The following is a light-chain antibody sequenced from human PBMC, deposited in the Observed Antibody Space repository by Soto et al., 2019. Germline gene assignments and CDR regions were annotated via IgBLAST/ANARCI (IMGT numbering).Light chain of an antibody. CDR2: DAS. V-gene: IGKV3-11*01. J-gene: IGKJ4*01. CDR1: QSVSSY. CDR3: QQRSNWQLT. Sequence: TQSPSSLSASLGDRVTITCRASQSVSSYLAWYQQKPGQAPRLLIYDASNRATGIPARFSGSGSGTDFTLTISSLEPEDFAVYYCQQRSNWQLTFGGGTKADI.